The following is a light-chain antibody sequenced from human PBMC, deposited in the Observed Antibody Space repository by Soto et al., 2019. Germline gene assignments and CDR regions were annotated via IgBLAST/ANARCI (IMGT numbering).Light chain of an antibody. CDR3: AAWDDSLNAVV. V-gene: IGLV1-44*01. CDR2: TNH. CDR1: ACNLGGNP. Sequence: QSVLTQPPSVSGSPGQKVSISCSGSACNLGGNPVNWYQHLPGAAHKLLIYTNHQRPSGVPARFSGSKSGTSASLAISGLRSEDEADFYCAAWDDSLNAVVFGGGTKLTVL. J-gene: IGLJ2*01.